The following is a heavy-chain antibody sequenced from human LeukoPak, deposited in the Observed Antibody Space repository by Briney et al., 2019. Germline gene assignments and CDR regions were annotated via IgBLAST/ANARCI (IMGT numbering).Heavy chain of an antibody. D-gene: IGHD1-26*01. CDR1: GFTFSSYG. V-gene: IGHV3-23*01. Sequence: GGSLRLSCAASGFTFSSYGMSWVRQAPGKGLEWVSAISGSGGSTYYADSVKGRFTISRDNAKNSLYLQMNSLRAEDTAVYYCARGGSYLSAFDIWGQGTMVTVSS. J-gene: IGHJ3*02. CDR2: ISGSGGST. CDR3: ARGGSYLSAFDI.